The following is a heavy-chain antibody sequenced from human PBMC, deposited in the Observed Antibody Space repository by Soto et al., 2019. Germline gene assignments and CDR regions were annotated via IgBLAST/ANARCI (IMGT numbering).Heavy chain of an antibody. CDR2: IYYSGST. J-gene: IGHJ3*02. Sequence: PSETLSLTCTVSGGSISSSSYYWGWIRQPPGKGLEWIGSIYYSGSTYYNPSLKSRVTISVDTSKNQFSLKLSSVTAADTAVYYCARDRDSSGDYGDAFDIWGQGTMVTVS. CDR3: ARDRDSSGDYGDAFDI. CDR1: GGSISSSSYY. V-gene: IGHV4-39*02. D-gene: IGHD3-22*01.